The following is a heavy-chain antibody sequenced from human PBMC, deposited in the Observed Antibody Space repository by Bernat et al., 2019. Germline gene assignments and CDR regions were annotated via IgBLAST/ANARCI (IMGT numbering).Heavy chain of an antibody. CDR2: IKQDGSEK. V-gene: IGHV3-7*03. D-gene: IGHD3-16*01. J-gene: IGHJ4*02. CDR1: GFTFSTYW. Sequence: EVQLVESGGGLVQPGGSLRLSCSASGFTFSTYWMIWVRQAPGKGLEWVANIKQDGSEKYYVDSVKGRFSISRDNAKNTLYMRMNSLRGEDTAVYYCAWGLGGFWGQGTLVTVSS. CDR3: AWGLGGF.